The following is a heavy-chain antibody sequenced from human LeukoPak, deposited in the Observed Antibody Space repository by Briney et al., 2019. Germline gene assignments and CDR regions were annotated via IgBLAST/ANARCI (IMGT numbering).Heavy chain of an antibody. Sequence: GESLKISCKGSGYSFTSYWISWVRQMPGKGLEWMGRIDPSDSYTNYSPSFQGHVTISADKSISTAYLQWSSLKASDTAMYYCARQSVAGTYYYYGMDVWGEGTTVTVSS. CDR2: IDPSDSYT. CDR1: GYSFTSYW. J-gene: IGHJ6*04. CDR3: ARQSVAGTYYYYGMDV. V-gene: IGHV5-10-1*01. D-gene: IGHD6-19*01.